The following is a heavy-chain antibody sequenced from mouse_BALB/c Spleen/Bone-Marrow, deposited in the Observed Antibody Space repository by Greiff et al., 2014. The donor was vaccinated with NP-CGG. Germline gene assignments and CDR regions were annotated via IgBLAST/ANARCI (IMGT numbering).Heavy chain of an antibody. D-gene: IGHD1-1*01. CDR1: GFNIKDTY. CDR3: AAYYYGSSQFAY. Sequence: EVQLQQSGAELVKPGASVELSCTASGFNIKDTYMHWVKQRPEQGLEWIGRIDPANGNTKYDPKFQGKATIAADTSSNTAYLQLSSLTSEDTAVYYYAAYYYGSSQFAYWGQGTLVTVSA. CDR2: IDPANGNT. J-gene: IGHJ3*01. V-gene: IGHV14-3*02.